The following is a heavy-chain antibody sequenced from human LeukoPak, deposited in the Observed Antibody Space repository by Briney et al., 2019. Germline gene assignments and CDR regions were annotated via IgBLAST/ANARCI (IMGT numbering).Heavy chain of an antibody. CDR1: GGSISYSSYY. CDR2: IYYTGSS. J-gene: IGHJ4*02. D-gene: IGHD2-15*01. CDR3: ARDCSGGSCFSGPFEY. Sequence: PSETLSLTCTVSGGSISYSSYYWGWIRPPPGKGLEWIGSIYYTGSSYYNPSLKSRVTISVDTSKNQFSLKLRSVTAADTAVYYCARDCSGGSCFSGPFEYWGQGTLVTVSS. V-gene: IGHV4-39*02.